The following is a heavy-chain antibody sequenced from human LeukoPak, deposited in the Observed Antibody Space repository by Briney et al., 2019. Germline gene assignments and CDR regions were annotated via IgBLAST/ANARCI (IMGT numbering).Heavy chain of an antibody. J-gene: IGHJ3*02. CDR1: GYSFTSYW. Sequence: GESLKISCKGSGYSFTSYWIGWVRQMPGKGLEWMGIIYPGDSDTRYSPSFQGQVTISADKSISTAYLQWSSLKASDTAMYYCARHFRYYDSRAGAFDIWGQGTMVTVSS. CDR2: IYPGDSDT. V-gene: IGHV5-51*01. CDR3: ARHFRYYDSRAGAFDI. D-gene: IGHD3-22*01.